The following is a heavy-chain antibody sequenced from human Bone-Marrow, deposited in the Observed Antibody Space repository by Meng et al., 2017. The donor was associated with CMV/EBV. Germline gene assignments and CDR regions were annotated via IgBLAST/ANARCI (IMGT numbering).Heavy chain of an antibody. CDR1: GYTFTNYY. CDR2: ISAYNGNT. J-gene: IGHJ6*02. V-gene: IGHV1-18*04. Sequence: ASVKVSCKASGYTFTNYYLHWVRQAPGQGLEWMGWISAYNGNTNYAQKLQGRVTMTTDTSTSTAYMELRSLRSDDTAVYYCARLRYFDWSTHYYYGMDVWGQGPTATVSS. CDR3: ARLRYFDWSTHYYYGMDV. D-gene: IGHD3-9*01.